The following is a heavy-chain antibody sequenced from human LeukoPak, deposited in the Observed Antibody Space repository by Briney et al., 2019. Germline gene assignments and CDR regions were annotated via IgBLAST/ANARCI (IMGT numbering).Heavy chain of an antibody. CDR1: GYTFTGYY. V-gene: IGHV1-2*02. Sequence: ASVKVSCKASGYTFTGYYMHWVRQAPGQGLEWMGWINPNSGGTNYAQKFQGRVTMTRDTSISTAYMELSRLRSDDTAVYYCARVFVVVVAATSSGEYFDYWGQGTLVTVSS. D-gene: IGHD2-15*01. J-gene: IGHJ4*02. CDR2: INPNSGGT. CDR3: ARVFVVVVAATSSGEYFDY.